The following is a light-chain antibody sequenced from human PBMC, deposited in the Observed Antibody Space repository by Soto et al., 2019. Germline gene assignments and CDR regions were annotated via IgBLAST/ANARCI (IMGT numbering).Light chain of an antibody. V-gene: IGKV1-5*03. CDR3: QQYNGYWGYT. Sequence: DIQMTQSPSTLYASVGHSGTITCRASQGSSSWLAWYHQKPGKAPKLLIYKASSLESGVPSRFRRSGSGPEDILTISSLQPDDVATCYCQQYNGYWGYTFGHGTKLAIK. CDR2: KAS. J-gene: IGKJ2*01. CDR1: QGSSSW.